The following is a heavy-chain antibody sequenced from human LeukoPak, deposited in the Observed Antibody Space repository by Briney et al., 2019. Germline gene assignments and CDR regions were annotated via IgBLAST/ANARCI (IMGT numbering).Heavy chain of an antibody. CDR1: GFTFSSYG. CDR3: ARDVGSSSWYDYYYYYMDV. D-gene: IGHD6-13*01. V-gene: IGHV3-30*03. J-gene: IGHJ6*03. CDR2: ISYDGSNK. Sequence: PGRSLRLSCAASGFTFSSYGMHWVRQAPGKGLEWVAVISYDGSNKYYADSVKGRFTISRDNSKNTLYLQMNSLRAEDTAVYYCARDVGSSSWYDYYYYYMDVWGKGTTVTVSS.